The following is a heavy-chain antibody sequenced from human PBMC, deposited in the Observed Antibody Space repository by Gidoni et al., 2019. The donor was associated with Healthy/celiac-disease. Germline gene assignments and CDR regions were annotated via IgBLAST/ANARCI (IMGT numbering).Heavy chain of an antibody. Sequence: QVQLVESGGGVVQHGRSLRLSRAAFGFTFSSYGMHWVRQAPGKGLEWVAVISYNGRNQYYADCVKGRFTISRDNSKNTLYLQMSSLRAEDTAVYYCAKPPWEDYDHYGMDVWGQGTTVTVSS. D-gene: IGHD1-26*01. CDR2: ISYNGRNQ. CDR3: AKPPWEDYDHYGMDV. J-gene: IGHJ6*02. CDR1: GFTFSSYG. V-gene: IGHV3-30*18.